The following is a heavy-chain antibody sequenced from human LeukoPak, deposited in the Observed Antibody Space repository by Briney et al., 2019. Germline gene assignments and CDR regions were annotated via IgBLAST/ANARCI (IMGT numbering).Heavy chain of an antibody. CDR3: AKDEHSSGWYYFDY. CDR2: INSDGSST. J-gene: IGHJ4*02. Sequence: GGSLRLSCAASGFTFSSYWMHWVRQAPGKGLVWVSRINSDGSSTSYADSVKGRFTISRDNAKNTLYLQMNSLRAEDTAVYYCAKDEHSSGWYYFDYWGQGTLVTVSS. CDR1: GFTFSSYW. V-gene: IGHV3-74*01. D-gene: IGHD6-19*01.